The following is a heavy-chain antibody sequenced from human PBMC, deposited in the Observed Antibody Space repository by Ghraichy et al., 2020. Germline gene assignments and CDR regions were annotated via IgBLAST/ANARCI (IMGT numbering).Heavy chain of an antibody. Sequence: TLSLTCTVSGGSISSSSYYWGWIRQPPGKGLEWIGSIYYSGSTYYNPSLKSRVTISVDTSKNQFSLKLSSVTAADTAVYYCASPFRVPAAIFDYWGQGTLVTVSS. V-gene: IGHV4-39*01. CDR3: ASPFRVPAAIFDY. J-gene: IGHJ4*02. CDR1: GGSISSSSYY. D-gene: IGHD2-2*02. CDR2: IYYSGST.